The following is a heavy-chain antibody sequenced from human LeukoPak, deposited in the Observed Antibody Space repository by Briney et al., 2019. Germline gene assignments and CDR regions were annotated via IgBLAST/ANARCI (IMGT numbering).Heavy chain of an antibody. V-gene: IGHV1-24*01. CDR2: FDPEDGET. CDR3: ARDEMATIPLGY. J-gene: IGHJ4*02. D-gene: IGHD5-24*01. CDR1: GYTLTELS. Sequence: AASVKVSCKVSGYTLTELSMHWVRQAPGKGLERMGGFDPEDGETIYAQKFQGRVTMTEDTSTDTAYMELSSLRSEDTAVYYCARDEMATIPLGYWGEGTLVTVSS.